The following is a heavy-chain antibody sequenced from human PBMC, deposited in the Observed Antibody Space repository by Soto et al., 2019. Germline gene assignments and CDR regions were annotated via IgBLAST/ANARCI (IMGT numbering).Heavy chain of an antibody. J-gene: IGHJ4*02. V-gene: IGHV4-31*03. CDR2: IYYSGST. CDR3: ARDHGGNSRALVFDY. Sequence: TLSLTCTVSGGSISSGGYYWSWIRQHPGKGLEWIGYIYYSGSTYYNPSLKSRVTISVDTSKNQFSLKLSSVTAADTAVYYCARDHGGNSRALVFDYWGQGTLVTVSS. CDR1: GGSISSGGYY. D-gene: IGHD2-21*02.